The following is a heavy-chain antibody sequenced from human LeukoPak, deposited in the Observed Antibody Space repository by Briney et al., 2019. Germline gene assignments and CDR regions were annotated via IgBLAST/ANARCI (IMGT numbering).Heavy chain of an antibody. CDR1: GISLSNYG. J-gene: IGHJ4*02. V-gene: IGHV3-23*01. CDR2: ISGSGGGT. CDR3: AKRGVVIRVILVGFHKDAYYFDS. D-gene: IGHD3-22*01. Sequence: GGSLRVSCAVPGISLSNYGMSWVRQALGKGLEWVAGISGSGGGTNYTDSVKGRFTISSDNPKNTLYLQMNRLRAEDTAVYFCAKRGVVIRVILVGFHKDAYYFDSWGQGALVTVSS.